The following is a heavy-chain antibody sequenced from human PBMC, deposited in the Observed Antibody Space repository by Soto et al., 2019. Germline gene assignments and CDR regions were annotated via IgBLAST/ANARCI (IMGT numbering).Heavy chain of an antibody. J-gene: IGHJ4*02. Sequence: GGSLRLSCAASGFTVSNNYMSWVRQAPGKGLEWVSLIYSGGSTYYADSVKGRFTISRDSSKNTLYLQLNSLRAEDTAVYYCAKSDGYCDSIACYEFLGYWGQGTQVTVSS. CDR2: IYSGGST. CDR1: GFTVSNNY. CDR3: AKSDGYCDSIACYEFLGY. V-gene: IGHV3-66*01. D-gene: IGHD2-15*01.